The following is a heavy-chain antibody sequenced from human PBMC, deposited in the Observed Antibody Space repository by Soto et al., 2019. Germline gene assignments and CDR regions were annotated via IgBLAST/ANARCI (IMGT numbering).Heavy chain of an antibody. V-gene: IGHV4-4*02. Sequence: QVQLQESGPGLVKPSGTLSLTCAVSSGSISSSNWWSWVRQPPGKGLEWIGEIYHSGSTNYNPSLKSRVTLSVDKSKNQFSLKLSAVTAADTAVYYCARDMSIAASGGAFDIWGQGTMVTVSS. CDR1: SGSISSSNW. CDR3: ARDMSIAASGGAFDI. J-gene: IGHJ3*02. D-gene: IGHD6-6*01. CDR2: IYHSGST.